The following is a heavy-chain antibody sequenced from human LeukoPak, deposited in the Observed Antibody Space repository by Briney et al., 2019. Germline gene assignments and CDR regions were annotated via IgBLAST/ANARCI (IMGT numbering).Heavy chain of an antibody. CDR3: ARDPYSGTYGNTYYYYMDV. J-gene: IGHJ6*03. V-gene: IGHV3-53*01. CDR2: IYSGGSP. Sequence: PGGSLRLSCAASGFTVRSSYMSWVRQAPGKGLEWVSVIYSGGSPDYADSAKGRFTISRDNARNSLYLQMNSLRVEDTAVYYCARDPYSGTYGNTYYYYMDVWGKGTTVTISS. CDR1: GFTVRSSY. D-gene: IGHD1-26*01.